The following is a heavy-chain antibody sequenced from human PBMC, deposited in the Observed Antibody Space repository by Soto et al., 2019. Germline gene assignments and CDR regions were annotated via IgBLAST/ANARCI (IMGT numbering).Heavy chain of an antibody. CDR1: GDSISRYY. D-gene: IGHD3-10*01. V-gene: IGHV4-59*01. CDR3: ARDQGGEFLKGSGMDV. CDR2: IYYSGET. Sequence: QVQLQESGPGLVKPSETLSLTCTVSGDSISRYYWSWIRLSPGKGLEWIGYIYYSGETNYNPSVKSRVPISVARTKTELSLKLSSVTAADTAVYYCARDQGGEFLKGSGMDVWGQGTTVTVSS. J-gene: IGHJ6*02.